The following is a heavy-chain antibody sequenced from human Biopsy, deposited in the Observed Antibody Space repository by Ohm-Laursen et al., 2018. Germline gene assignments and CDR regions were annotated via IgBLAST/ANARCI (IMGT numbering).Heavy chain of an antibody. CDR3: TTSRSN. V-gene: IGHV3-15*01. Sequence: GSLRLSCTASTFTFSSDSVNWVRQAPGKGLEWVGRIKSKTDGGTPDYAAPVKGRFTISRDDSKNTLYLQMNTLKTEDTAVYYCTTSRSNWGQGTLVTVSS. CDR2: IKSKTDGGTP. J-gene: IGHJ4*02. CDR1: TFTFSSDS.